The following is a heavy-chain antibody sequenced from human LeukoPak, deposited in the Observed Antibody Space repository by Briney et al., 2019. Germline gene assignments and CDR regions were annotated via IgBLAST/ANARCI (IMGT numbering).Heavy chain of an antibody. CDR1: GYTFTSYG. Sequence: ASVKVSCKASGYTFTSYGISWVRQAPGQGLEWMGWISAYNGNTNYAQKLQGRVTITADESTSTAYMELSSLRSEDTAVYYCARYLVVPAATWFDPWGQGTLVTVSS. D-gene: IGHD2-2*01. J-gene: IGHJ5*02. CDR2: ISAYNGNT. CDR3: ARYLVVPAATWFDP. V-gene: IGHV1-18*01.